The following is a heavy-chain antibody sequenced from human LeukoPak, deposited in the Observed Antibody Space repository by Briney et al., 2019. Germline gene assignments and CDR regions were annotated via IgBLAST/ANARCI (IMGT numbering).Heavy chain of an antibody. V-gene: IGHV3-21*01. CDR2: ISSSSSYI. Sequence: GGSLRLSCAASGFTSSSYSMNWVRQAPGKGLEWVSSISSSSSYIYYADSVKGRFTISRDNAKNSLYLQMNSLRAEDTAVYYCARDGTAVAGTWFDPWGQGILVTVSS. D-gene: IGHD6-19*01. J-gene: IGHJ5*02. CDR1: GFTSSSYS. CDR3: ARDGTAVAGTWFDP.